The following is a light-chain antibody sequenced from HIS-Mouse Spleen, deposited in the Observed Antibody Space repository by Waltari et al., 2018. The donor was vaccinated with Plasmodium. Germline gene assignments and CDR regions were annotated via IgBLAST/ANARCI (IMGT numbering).Light chain of an antibody. V-gene: IGKV1-9*01. J-gene: IGKJ3*01. CDR2: AAS. CDR1: QGISSY. CDR3: QQYNNWSFT. Sequence: DIQLTQSPSFLSASVGDRVTITCRASQGISSYLAWYQQKPGKAPKLLIYAASTLQGGIPSRFSDRGSGTEFTLTISSLQSEDFAVYYCQQYNNWSFTFGPGTKVDIK.